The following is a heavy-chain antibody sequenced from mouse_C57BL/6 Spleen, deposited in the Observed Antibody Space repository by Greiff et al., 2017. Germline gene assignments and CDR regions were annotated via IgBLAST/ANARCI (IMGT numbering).Heavy chain of an antibody. CDR2: IDPTDSNT. CDR3: ASLSGTGFFDY. CDR1: GYTFTSYW. D-gene: IGHD4-1*01. V-gene: IGHV1-69*01. J-gene: IGHJ2*01. Sequence: QVQLQQPGAELVMPGASVKLSCKASGYTFTSYWMHWVKQRPGQGLEWIGVIDPTDSNTNYNQKFKGKSTLTVDKSSSTAYMQLSSLTSKDTAVYYCASLSGTGFFDYWGQGTTLTVSS.